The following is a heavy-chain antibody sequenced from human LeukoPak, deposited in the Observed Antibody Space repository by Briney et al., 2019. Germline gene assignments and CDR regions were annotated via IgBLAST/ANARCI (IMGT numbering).Heavy chain of an antibody. Sequence: ASVKVSCKASGYTFTSYAMNWVRQALGQGLEWMGWINTNTGNPTYAQGFTGRFVFSLDTSVSTAYLQISSLKAEDTAVYYCASAGYYDSSGPNDAFDIWGQGTMVTVSS. CDR1: GYTFTSYA. CDR2: INTNTGNP. CDR3: ASAGYYDSSGPNDAFDI. D-gene: IGHD3-22*01. J-gene: IGHJ3*02. V-gene: IGHV7-4-1*02.